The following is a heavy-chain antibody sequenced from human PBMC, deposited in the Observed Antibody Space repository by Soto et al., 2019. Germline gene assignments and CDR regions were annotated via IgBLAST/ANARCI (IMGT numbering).Heavy chain of an antibody. V-gene: IGHV3-30*18. D-gene: IGHD3-10*01. CDR1: GFTFSNYG. J-gene: IGHJ4*02. CDR3: AKDGPIYYGSGSYPDY. Sequence: QVQLVESGGGVVQPGRSLRLSCAASGFTFSNYGIHWVRQAPGKGLEWVAFISYDEGNKYYADSVKGRFTFSRDNXKXKVYLQMNSLRAEDTAVYYCAKDGPIYYGSGSYPDYWGQGTLVTVSS. CDR2: ISYDEGNK.